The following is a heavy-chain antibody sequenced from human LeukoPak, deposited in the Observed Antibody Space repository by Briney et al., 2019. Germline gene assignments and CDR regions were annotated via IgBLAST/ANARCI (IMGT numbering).Heavy chain of an antibody. CDR3: ARRLYCTNGVSYTTGDDAFDI. CDR1: GYSFTSYW. Sequence: GESLKISCKGSGYSFTSYWIGWVRQMPGKGLEWMGIIYPGDSDTRYSPSFQGQVTISADKSISTAYLQWSSLKASDTAMYYCARRLYCTNGVSYTTGDDAFDIWGQGTMVTVSS. CDR2: IYPGDSDT. V-gene: IGHV5-51*01. J-gene: IGHJ3*02. D-gene: IGHD2-8*01.